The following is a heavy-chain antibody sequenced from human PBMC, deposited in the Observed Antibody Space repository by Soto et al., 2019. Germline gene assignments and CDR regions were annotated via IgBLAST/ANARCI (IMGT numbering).Heavy chain of an antibody. V-gene: IGHV3-30*18. CDR1: GFTFSSYG. Sequence: QVQLVESGGGVVQPGRSLRLSCAASGFTFSSYGMHWVRQAPGKGLEWVAIISYDGSNDYYADSVKGRFTISRDNSKNTLYLQMNSLRAEETAVYYCAKAHVRDSRGTYYAYWGQGALVTVSS. D-gene: IGHD1-26*01. CDR2: ISYDGSND. CDR3: AKAHVRDSRGTYYAY. J-gene: IGHJ4*02.